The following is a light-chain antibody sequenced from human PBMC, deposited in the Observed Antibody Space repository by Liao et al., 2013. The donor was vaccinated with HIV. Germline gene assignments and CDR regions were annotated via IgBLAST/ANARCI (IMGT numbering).Light chain of an antibody. CDR3: QSADSSGTCPV. J-gene: IGLJ3*02. CDR1: KLSSTY. CDR2: KDS. V-gene: IGLV3-25*03. Sequence: SYELTQPPSVSVSPGQTASITCSGDKLSSTYAYWYQQKPGQAPVLVIYKDSERPSGIPERFSGSSSGTTVTLTISGVQAEDEADYYCQSADSSGTCPVFGGGTKLTVL.